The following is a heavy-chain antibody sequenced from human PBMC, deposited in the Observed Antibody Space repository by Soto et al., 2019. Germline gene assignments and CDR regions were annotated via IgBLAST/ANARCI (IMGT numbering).Heavy chain of an antibody. V-gene: IGHV4-59*08. CDR1: GSPISDNY. D-gene: IGHD3-22*01. J-gene: IGHJ4*02. CDR3: ARLGDYYQAFDY. Sequence: SETLSLTCTVSGSPISDNYWSWFRQAPGQGLEWVGYIYYTGTTTYHPSLKSRVTISLDTSKSQFSLILRSVTAADTAVYYCARLGDYYQAFDYWGQGTLVTVSS. CDR2: IYYTGTT.